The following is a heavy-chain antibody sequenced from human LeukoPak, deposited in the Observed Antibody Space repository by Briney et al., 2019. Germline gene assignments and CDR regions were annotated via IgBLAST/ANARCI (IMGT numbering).Heavy chain of an antibody. CDR1: GYTFTGYY. Sequence: ASVKVSCKASGYTFTGYYMRWVRQAPGQGLEWMGWINPNSGGTNYAQKFQGRVTMTRDTSISTAYMELSRLRSDDTAVYYCARDPLLRYFDWLFEYWFDPWGQGTLVTVSS. J-gene: IGHJ5*02. D-gene: IGHD3-9*01. CDR2: INPNSGGT. CDR3: ARDPLLRYFDWLFEYWFDP. V-gene: IGHV1-2*02.